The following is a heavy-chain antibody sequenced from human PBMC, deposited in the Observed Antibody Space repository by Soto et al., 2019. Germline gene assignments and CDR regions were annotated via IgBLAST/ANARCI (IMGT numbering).Heavy chain of an antibody. V-gene: IGHV3-23*01. CDR3: AKDQRRFLEWLFPNPFDY. Sequence: GGALRLSCAASGFTFSSHAMSWVRQAPGKGLEWVSAISGSGGSTYYADSVKGRFTISRDNSKNTLYLQMNSLRAEDTAVFYCAKDQRRFLEWLFPNPFDYWGQGTLVTVS. CDR2: ISGSGGST. CDR1: GFTFSSHA. D-gene: IGHD3-3*01. J-gene: IGHJ4*02.